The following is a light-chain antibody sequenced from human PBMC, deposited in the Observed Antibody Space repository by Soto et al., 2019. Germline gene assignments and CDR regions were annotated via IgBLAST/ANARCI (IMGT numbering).Light chain of an antibody. CDR2: DAS. CDR1: QSVSSY. J-gene: IGKJ2*01. V-gene: IGKV3-11*01. Sequence: EIVLTQSPATLSLSPGERATLSCRASQSVSSYLAWSQQKPGQGPRLLIYDASNRATGIPARFSGSGSGTDFTLTISSLEPEDFAVYYCQQRSNWPPLYTFGQGTKLEIK. CDR3: QQRSNWPPLYT.